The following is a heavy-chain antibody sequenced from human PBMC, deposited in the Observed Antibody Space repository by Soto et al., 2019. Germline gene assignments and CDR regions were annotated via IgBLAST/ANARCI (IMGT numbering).Heavy chain of an antibody. Sequence: SVKVSCKASGFTFTSSAVQWVRQARGQRLEWIGWIVVGSGNTNYAQKFQERVTITRDMSTSTAYMELSSLRSEDTAVYYCAALFLLARYYYYGMDVWGQGTTVTVFS. CDR1: GFTFTSSA. CDR2: IVVGSGNT. D-gene: IGHD3-3*02. J-gene: IGHJ6*02. CDR3: AALFLLARYYYYGMDV. V-gene: IGHV1-58*01.